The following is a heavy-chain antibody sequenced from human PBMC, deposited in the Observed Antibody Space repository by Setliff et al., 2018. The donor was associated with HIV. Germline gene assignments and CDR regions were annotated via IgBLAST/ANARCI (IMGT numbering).Heavy chain of an antibody. CDR3: ARAGYSYGHYYFDY. Sequence: SVKVSCKASGGTFSSYAISWVRQAPGQGLEWMGGIIVTVDIANYAQKFQGRVTITTDESTSTAYMELSSLRSEDTAVYYCARAGYSYGHYYFDYWGQGTLVTVSS. D-gene: IGHD5-18*01. CDR1: GGTFSSYA. CDR2: IIVTVDIA. V-gene: IGHV1-69*05. J-gene: IGHJ4*02.